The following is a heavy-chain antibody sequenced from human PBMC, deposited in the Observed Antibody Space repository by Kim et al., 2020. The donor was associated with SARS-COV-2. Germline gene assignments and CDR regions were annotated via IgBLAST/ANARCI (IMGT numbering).Heavy chain of an antibody. CDR1: GFTVSINY. Sequence: GGSLRLSCAASGFTVSINYMSWVRQAPGKGLEWVSVIYSGGSTYYADSVKGRFTISRDNSKNTLYLQMNSLRAEDTAVYYCARTSAADSDGFDYWGQGTLVTVSS. CDR2: IYSGGST. V-gene: IGHV3-53*01. D-gene: IGHD2-15*01. CDR3: ARTSAADSDGFDY. J-gene: IGHJ4*02.